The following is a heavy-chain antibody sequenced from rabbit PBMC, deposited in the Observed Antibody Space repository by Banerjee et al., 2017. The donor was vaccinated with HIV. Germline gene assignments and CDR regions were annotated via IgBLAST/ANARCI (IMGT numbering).Heavy chain of an antibody. J-gene: IGHJ4*01. D-gene: IGHD4-1*01. CDR1: GFSFSSSYY. CDR2: IYTGSGST. Sequence: QQQLEESGGGLVKPGGTLTLTCTASGFSFSSSYYMSWVRQAPGKGLEWIGYIYTGSGSTDYANWAKGRFTISKTSSTTVTLQMTSLTAADTATYFCARDTMSSIIRLHLWGEWDLWGQGTLVTVS. CDR3: ARDTMSSIIRLHLWGEWDL. V-gene: IGHV1S45*01.